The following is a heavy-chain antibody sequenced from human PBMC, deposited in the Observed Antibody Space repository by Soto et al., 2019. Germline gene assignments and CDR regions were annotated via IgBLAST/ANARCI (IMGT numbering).Heavy chain of an antibody. CDR1: GYIFTNYG. D-gene: IGHD4-17*01. CDR2: IRASDDKT. Sequence: SVKVSCKVSGYIFTNYGITWVRQAPGQGLEWMGWIRASDDKTNYAQQFQGRVTMTTDTSTNTAYMELRSLRSDDTAVYYCARDDYSDGGEDYWGQGSLVTVSS. CDR3: ARDDYSDGGEDY. V-gene: IGHV1-18*01. J-gene: IGHJ4*02.